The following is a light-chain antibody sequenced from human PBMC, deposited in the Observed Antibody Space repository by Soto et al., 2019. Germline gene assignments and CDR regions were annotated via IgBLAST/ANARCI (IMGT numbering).Light chain of an antibody. V-gene: IGLV2-11*01. J-gene: IGLJ2*01. CDR1: SSDVGAYDY. Sequence: QSALTQPRSVSGSPGQSVTISCTGTSSDVGAYDYVSWYQHHPGKAPKLMIFDVNQRPSGVPDRFSGSKSGNTASLTISGLQAEDEADYYCCSYAGSYTFEVFGGGTKVTVL. CDR2: DVN. CDR3: CSYAGSYTFEV.